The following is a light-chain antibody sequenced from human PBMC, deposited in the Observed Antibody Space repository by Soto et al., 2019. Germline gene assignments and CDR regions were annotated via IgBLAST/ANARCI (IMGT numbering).Light chain of an antibody. CDR1: QSVSSN. V-gene: IGKV3-15*01. CDR2: AAS. Sequence: EIVMTQSPATLSVSPGERATLSCRASQSVSSNLAWYQQKPGQAPRLLIYAASTRATGIPARFSGSGSGTEFTLTISSLQSEDFAVFYCQQYASWPLSFGGGTKVEIK. J-gene: IGKJ4*01. CDR3: QQYASWPLS.